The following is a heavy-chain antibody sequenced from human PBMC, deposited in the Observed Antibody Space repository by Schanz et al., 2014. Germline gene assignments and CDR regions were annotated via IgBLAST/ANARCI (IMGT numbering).Heavy chain of an antibody. CDR2: ISGSGGST. CDR3: ASPSGYSDYGTYFDF. V-gene: IGHV3-23*01. CDR1: GFTFSSYA. D-gene: IGHD5-12*01. Sequence: DVQLLESGGGLVQPGGSLRLSCAASGFTFSSYAMSWVRQAPGKGLEWVSGISGSGGSTYYADSVKGRFTISRDNSKNPLYLQMNSLRTEDTAVYYCASPSGYSDYGTYFDFWGQGTLVTVSS. J-gene: IGHJ4*02.